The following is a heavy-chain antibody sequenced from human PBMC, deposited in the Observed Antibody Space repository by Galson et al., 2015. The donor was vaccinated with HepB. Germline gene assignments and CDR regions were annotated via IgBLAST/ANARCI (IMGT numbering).Heavy chain of an antibody. CDR2: IYYSGST. Sequence: TLSLTCTVSGGSINSGGYYWSWIRQHPGKGLEWIGYIYYSGSTYYNPSLKSRVTISVDTSKNQFSLKLSSVTAADTAVYYCARVTLGDPTVTFDYWGQGTLVTVSS. D-gene: IGHD4-17*01. J-gene: IGHJ4*02. CDR1: GGSINSGGYY. V-gene: IGHV4-31*03. CDR3: ARVTLGDPTVTFDY.